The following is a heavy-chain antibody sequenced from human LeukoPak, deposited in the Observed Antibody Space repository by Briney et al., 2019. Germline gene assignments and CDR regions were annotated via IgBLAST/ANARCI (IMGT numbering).Heavy chain of an antibody. D-gene: IGHD6-13*01. V-gene: IGHV4-4*02. CDR3: ARFGGSAAAGTRFDP. CDR1: GGSISSSNW. Sequence: SETLSLTCAVSGGSISSSNWWSWVRQPPGKGLEWIGEVYHSGSTNYNPSLKSRVTISVDKSKNQFSLKLSSVTAADTAVYYCARFGGSAAAGTRFDPWGQGTLVTVSS. J-gene: IGHJ5*02. CDR2: VYHSGST.